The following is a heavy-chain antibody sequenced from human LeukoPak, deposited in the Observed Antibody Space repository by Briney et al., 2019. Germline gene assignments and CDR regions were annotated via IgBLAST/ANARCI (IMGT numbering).Heavy chain of an antibody. CDR1: GFTFSSYW. CDR2: INSDGSST. V-gene: IGHV3-74*01. CDR3: AGGGFGEAYYYYYYMDV. Sequence: GGSLRLSCAASGFTFSSYWMHWVRQAPGKGLVWVSRINSDGSSTSYADSVKGRFTISRDNAKNTLFLQMNSLRAEDTAVNYCAGGGFGEAYYYYYYMDVWGKGTTVTVSS. D-gene: IGHD3-10*01. J-gene: IGHJ6*03.